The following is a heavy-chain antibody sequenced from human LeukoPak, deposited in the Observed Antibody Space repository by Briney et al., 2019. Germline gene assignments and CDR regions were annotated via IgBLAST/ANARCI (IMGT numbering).Heavy chain of an antibody. CDR1: GFTVSSHY. Sequence: GGSLRLSCAASGFTVSSHYMSWVRQPPGKGLEWVSLIYSGGSTYYADSVKGRFTISRDNSKNTLYLQMNSLRAEDTAVYYCARVSQAADAVDYWGQGTLVTVSS. CDR3: ARVSQAADAVDY. CDR2: IYSGGST. D-gene: IGHD6-13*01. V-gene: IGHV3-53*01. J-gene: IGHJ4*02.